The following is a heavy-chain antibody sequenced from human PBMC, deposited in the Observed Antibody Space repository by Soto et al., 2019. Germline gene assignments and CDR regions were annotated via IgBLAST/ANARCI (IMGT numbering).Heavy chain of an antibody. CDR2: ISYSGST. CDR1: GGSMSSHY. D-gene: IGHD3-16*01. Sequence: SETLSLTCTVSGGSMSSHYWTWPRQPPGKGLEWIGYISYSGSTYYNPSLKSRVTISADTSRNQFSLKLSSVIAADTAVYYCARADPDASVGYWGQGTLVTVSS. J-gene: IGHJ4*02. CDR3: ARADPDASVGY. V-gene: IGHV4-59*11.